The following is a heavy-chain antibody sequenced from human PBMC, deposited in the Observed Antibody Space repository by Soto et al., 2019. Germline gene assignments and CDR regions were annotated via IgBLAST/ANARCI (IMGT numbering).Heavy chain of an antibody. CDR3: ARDYCSSTSCYLSSGYYYGMDV. D-gene: IGHD2-2*01. CDR1: GFTFSSYS. J-gene: IGHJ6*02. Sequence: GGSLRLSCAASGFTFSSYSMNWVRQAPGKGLEWVSSISSSSSYIYYADSVKGRFTISRDNAKNSLYLQMNSLRAEDTAVYYCARDYCSSTSCYLSSGYYYGMDVWGQGTTVTVSS. V-gene: IGHV3-21*01. CDR2: ISSSSSYI.